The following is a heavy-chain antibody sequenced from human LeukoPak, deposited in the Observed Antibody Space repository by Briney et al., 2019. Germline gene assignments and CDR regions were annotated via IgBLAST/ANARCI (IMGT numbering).Heavy chain of an antibody. J-gene: IGHJ4*02. D-gene: IGHD1-26*01. Sequence: GGSLRLSCEASGFALDGYNMNWVRQAPGKGLELVSSITPSSRYKYYTDSVKGRFTISRDNAKNSLYLQMNSLRAEDTAVYYCARDLIVGTTIRYYFDYWGQGTLVTVSS. CDR2: ITPSSRYK. CDR1: GFALDGYN. V-gene: IGHV3-21*01. CDR3: ARDLIVGTTIRYYFDY.